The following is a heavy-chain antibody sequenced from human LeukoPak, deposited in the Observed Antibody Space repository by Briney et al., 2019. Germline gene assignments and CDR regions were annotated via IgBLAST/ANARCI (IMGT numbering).Heavy chain of an antibody. Sequence: GGSLRLSCAASGFTVSSNYMSWVRQAPGKGLEWVSSISSSSSYIYYADSVKGRFTISRDNAKNSLYLQMNSLRAEDTAVYYCATTEYSGGAFDIWGQGTMVTVSS. CDR3: ATTEYSGGAFDI. J-gene: IGHJ3*02. CDR1: GFTVSSNY. D-gene: IGHD1-26*01. CDR2: ISSSSSYI. V-gene: IGHV3-21*01.